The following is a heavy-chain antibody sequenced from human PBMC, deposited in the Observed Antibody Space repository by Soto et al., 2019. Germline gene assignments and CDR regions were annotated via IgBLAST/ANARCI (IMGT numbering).Heavy chain of an antibody. V-gene: IGHV1-18*01. Sequence: GASVKVSCKASGYTFTSYGISWVRQAPGQGLEWMGWISSYNGNTNSAQKLQGRVTMTTDTSTSTAYMELGSLTSDDTAVYYCARDPHKNLEFVAGVTVYYGTDVWGQGTTVTVSS. J-gene: IGHJ6*02. CDR2: ISSYNGNT. CDR1: GYTFTSYG. D-gene: IGHD1-26*01. CDR3: ARDPHKNLEFVAGVTVYYGTDV.